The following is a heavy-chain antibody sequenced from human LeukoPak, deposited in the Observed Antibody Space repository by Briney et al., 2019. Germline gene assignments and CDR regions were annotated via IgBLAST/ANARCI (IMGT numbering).Heavy chain of an antibody. CDR3: AKDVSMYYYDSSGYLSYFDY. CDR2: IKQDGSEK. D-gene: IGHD3-22*01. Sequence: GGSLRLSCAASGFTFSSYWMSWVRQAPGKGLEWVANIKQDGSEKYYADSVKGRFTISRDNSKNTLYLQVNSLRAEDTAVYYCAKDVSMYYYDSSGYLSYFDYWGQGTLVTVSS. CDR1: GFTFSSYW. V-gene: IGHV3-7*01. J-gene: IGHJ4*02.